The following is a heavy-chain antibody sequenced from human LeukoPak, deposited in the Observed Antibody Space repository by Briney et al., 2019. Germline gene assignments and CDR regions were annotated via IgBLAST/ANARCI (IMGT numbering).Heavy chain of an antibody. J-gene: IGHJ6*03. Sequence: GGPLRLSCAASGFTFSSYWMSWVRQAPGKGPEWVANIKQEGSEKYYVDSVKGRCTVSRDNAKNSLYLQMNSLRAEDTAVYYCARARSTSCCHYYYYYMVVWGKGTTVTVSS. V-gene: IGHV3-7*01. CDR1: GFTFSSYW. CDR2: IKQEGSEK. CDR3: ARARSTSCCHYYYYYMVV. D-gene: IGHD2-2*01.